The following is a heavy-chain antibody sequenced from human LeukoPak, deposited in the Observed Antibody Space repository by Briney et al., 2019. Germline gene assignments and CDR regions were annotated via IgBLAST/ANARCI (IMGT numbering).Heavy chain of an antibody. CDR3: ARMVGATYFDY. CDR2: IIPIFGTA. Sequence: GASVKVSCKASGGTFSSYAISWVRQAPGQGLEWMGGIIPIFGTANYAQKFQGRVTITTDESTSTAYMELSSLGSEDTAVYYCARMVGATYFDYWGQGTLVTVSS. V-gene: IGHV1-69*05. CDR1: GGTFSSYA. J-gene: IGHJ4*02. D-gene: IGHD1-26*01.